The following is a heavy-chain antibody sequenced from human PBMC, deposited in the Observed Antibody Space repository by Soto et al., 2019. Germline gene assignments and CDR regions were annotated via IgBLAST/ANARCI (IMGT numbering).Heavy chain of an antibody. V-gene: IGHV3-21*01. J-gene: IGHJ4*02. Sequence: GGSLRLSCAASGFTFSSYSMNWVRQAPGKGLEWVSSISSSSSYIYYADSVKGRFTISRDNAKNSLYLQMNSLRAEDTAVYYCARAFWSGYAQVIGIFDYWGQGTLVTVSS. CDR1: GFTFSSYS. D-gene: IGHD3-3*01. CDR3: ARAFWSGYAQVIGIFDY. CDR2: ISSSSSYI.